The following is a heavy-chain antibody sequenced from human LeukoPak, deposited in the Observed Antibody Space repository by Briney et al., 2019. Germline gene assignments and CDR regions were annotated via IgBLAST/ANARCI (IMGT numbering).Heavy chain of an antibody. V-gene: IGHV3-74*01. J-gene: IGHJ6*04. D-gene: IGHD3-10*02. CDR2: VNTDGSSS. Sequence: GGSLRLSCAATGFTFNTYYIHWVRQAPGKGLVWVSRVNTDGSSSNYADSVKGRFTISRDNAKNTVYLQMNSLRAEDTAVYYCAELGITMIGGVWGKGTTVTISS. CDR3: AELGITMIGGV. CDR1: GFTFNTYY.